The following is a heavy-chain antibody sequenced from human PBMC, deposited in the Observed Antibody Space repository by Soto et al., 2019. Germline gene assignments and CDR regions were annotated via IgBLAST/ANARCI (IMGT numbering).Heavy chain of an antibody. J-gene: IGHJ4*02. CDR3: AREESLLWFGELH. D-gene: IGHD3-10*01. CDR1: GGTFSSYT. CDR2: IIPILGIA. Sequence: SVKVSCKASGGTFSSYTISWVRQAPGQGLEWMGRIIPILGIANYAQKFQGRVTMTTDTSTSTAYMELRSLRSDDTAVYYCAREESLLWFGELHWGQGTLVTVSS. V-gene: IGHV1-69*04.